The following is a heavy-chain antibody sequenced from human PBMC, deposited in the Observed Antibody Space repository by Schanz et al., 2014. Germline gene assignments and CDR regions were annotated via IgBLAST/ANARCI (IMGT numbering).Heavy chain of an antibody. Sequence: QVQLVESGGGVVQPGGSLRLSCAASGFTFKNFGMHWVRQTPGKGLEWVSIISHHGITKDYADSVTGRFTISRDNSNNMVYLQMNNLRPEDTALYYCAREERWGGEESWGQGTMVTVSS. V-gene: IGHV3-30*19. J-gene: IGHJ3*01. CDR3: AREERWGGEES. D-gene: IGHD3-16*01. CDR2: ISHHGITK. CDR1: GFTFKNFG.